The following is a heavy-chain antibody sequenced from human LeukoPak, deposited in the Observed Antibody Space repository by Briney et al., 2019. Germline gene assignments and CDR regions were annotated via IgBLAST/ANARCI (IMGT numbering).Heavy chain of an antibody. D-gene: IGHD3-3*01. CDR2: IYTSGST. Sequence: PSQTLSLTCTVSGGSISSGSYYWSWIRQPAGKGLEWIGRIYTSGSTNYNPSLKSRVTISVDTSKNQFSLKLSSGTAADTAVYYCARAKDTIFGVDHAFDIWGQGTMVTVSS. V-gene: IGHV4-61*02. CDR3: ARAKDTIFGVDHAFDI. J-gene: IGHJ3*02. CDR1: GGSISSGSYY.